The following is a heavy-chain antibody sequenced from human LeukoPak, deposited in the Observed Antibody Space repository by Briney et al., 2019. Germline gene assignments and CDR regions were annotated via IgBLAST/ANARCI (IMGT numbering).Heavy chain of an antibody. Sequence: SETLSLTCAVYGGSFSGYYWTWIRQPPGKGLEWIGEIHYSGSATYNPSLKSGVTISVDTSKNQFSLKMNSVTAADTAVYYCARGQWFRAFWSRGTPVTVSS. CDR1: GGSFSGYY. D-gene: IGHD3-10*01. CDR2: IHYSGSA. V-gene: IGHV4-34*01. CDR3: ARGQWFRAF. J-gene: IGHJ4*02.